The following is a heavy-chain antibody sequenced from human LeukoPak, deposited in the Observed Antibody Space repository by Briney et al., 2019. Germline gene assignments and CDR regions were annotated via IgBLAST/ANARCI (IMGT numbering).Heavy chain of an antibody. D-gene: IGHD3-22*01. CDR1: GFTFSSYG. CDR3: ARKTIIVGLDG. J-gene: IGHJ4*02. V-gene: IGHV3-30*03. Sequence: GGSLRLSCAASGFTFSSYGMHWVRQAPGKGLEWVAVISYDGSNKYYADSVKGRFTISRDNSKNTLYLQMNSLRADDTAVYYCARKTIIVGLDGWGQGTLVTVSS. CDR2: ISYDGSNK.